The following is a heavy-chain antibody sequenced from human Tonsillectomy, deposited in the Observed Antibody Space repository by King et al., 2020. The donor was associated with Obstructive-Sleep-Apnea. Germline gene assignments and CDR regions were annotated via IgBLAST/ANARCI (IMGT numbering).Heavy chain of an antibody. V-gene: IGHV3-23*04. D-gene: IGHD7-27*01. CDR3: VKDWGPIDGGIDY. Sequence: VQLVESGGGLVQPGGSLRVSCAASGFTFNNYAMSWVRQAPGKGLEWVSSIRDSGDKTYYADSVKGRFTISRDNSKNTLHLQMNSLRADDTALYYCVKDWGPIDGGIDYWGQGTLVTVSS. CDR1: GFTFNNYA. CDR2: IRDSGDKT. J-gene: IGHJ4*02.